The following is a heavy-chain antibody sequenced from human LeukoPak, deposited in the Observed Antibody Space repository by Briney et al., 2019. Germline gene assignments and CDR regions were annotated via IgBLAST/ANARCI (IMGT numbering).Heavy chain of an antibody. D-gene: IGHD3-10*01. J-gene: IGHJ4*02. CDR3: ARVNYGSATKEDY. V-gene: IGHV4-31*03. CDR2: IYDSGSA. CDR1: GGSISSGGYY. Sequence: PSQTLSLTCTVSGGSISSGGYYWSWIRQHPGKGLEWIGYIYDSGSAYYNPSLKSRVTISVDTSENQFSLKLSSVTAADTAVYYCARVNYGSATKEDYWGQGTLVTVSS.